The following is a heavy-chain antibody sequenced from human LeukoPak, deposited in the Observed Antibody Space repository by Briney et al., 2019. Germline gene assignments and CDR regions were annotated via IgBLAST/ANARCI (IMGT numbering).Heavy chain of an antibody. V-gene: IGHV4-34*01. J-gene: IGHJ4*02. D-gene: IGHD2-2*01. Sequence: KASETLSLTCAVYGGSFSGYYWSWIRLPPGKGLEWIGEINHSGSTNYNPSLKSRVTISVDTSKNQFSLKLSSVTAVDTAVYFCARQTTSPVDYFDYWGQGSLVTVSS. CDR1: GGSFSGYY. CDR2: INHSGST. CDR3: ARQTTSPVDYFDY.